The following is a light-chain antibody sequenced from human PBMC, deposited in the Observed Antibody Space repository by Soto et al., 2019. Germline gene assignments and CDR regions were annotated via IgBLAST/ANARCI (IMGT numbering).Light chain of an antibody. CDR2: AAS. J-gene: IGKJ1*01. Sequence: DIQMTQSPTSLSASVGDRVTITCRASQGISNYLAWYQQKPGKSPELLIYAASTLQSGVPYRFNGSGSGTEFTLTIRRLQPEDVATYYCQKYISGPRTFGQGTKVEIK. CDR3: QKYISGPRT. CDR1: QGISNY. V-gene: IGKV1-27*01.